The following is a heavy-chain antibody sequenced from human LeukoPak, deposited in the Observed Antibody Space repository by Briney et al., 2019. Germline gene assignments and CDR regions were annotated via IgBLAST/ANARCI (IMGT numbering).Heavy chain of an antibody. D-gene: IGHD5-12*01. CDR3: AKVLYSGYGYFDY. CDR2: ISGSGGST. CDR1: GFTFSSYA. Sequence: GGSLRLSCAASGFTFSSYAMSWVRQAPGKGLEWVPAISGSGGSTYYADSVKGRFTISRDNSKNTLYLQMNSLRAEDTAVYYCAKVLYSGYGYFDYWGQGTLVTVSS. J-gene: IGHJ4*02. V-gene: IGHV3-23*01.